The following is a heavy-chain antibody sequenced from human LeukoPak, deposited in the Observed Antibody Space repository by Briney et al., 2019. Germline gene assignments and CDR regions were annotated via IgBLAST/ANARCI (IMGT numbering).Heavy chain of an antibody. CDR1: GFTFSSYA. Sequence: PGGSLRLSCAASGFTFSSYAMSWVRQAPGKGLEWVSSISVSGGGTYYADSVKGRFTISRDNSKNTLYLQMSSLRTEDTAVYYCVKGAGNYDTLTGHYAGAYDYWGQGTLVTVSS. CDR3: VKGAGNYDTLTGHYAGAYDY. V-gene: IGHV3-23*01. J-gene: IGHJ4*02. CDR2: ISVSGGGT. D-gene: IGHD3-9*01.